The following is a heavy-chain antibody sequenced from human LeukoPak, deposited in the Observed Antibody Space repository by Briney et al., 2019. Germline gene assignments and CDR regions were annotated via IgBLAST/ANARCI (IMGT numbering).Heavy chain of an antibody. CDR1: GFTFSSYS. Sequence: GGSLRLSCAASGFTFSSYSMNRVRQAPGKGLEWVSSISSSSSYIYYADSVKGRFTISRDNAKNSLYLQMNSLRAEDTAVYYCARVESWNSLPTSWGQGTLVTVSS. CDR2: ISSSSSYI. CDR3: ARVESWNSLPTS. J-gene: IGHJ4*02. V-gene: IGHV3-21*01. D-gene: IGHD1-7*01.